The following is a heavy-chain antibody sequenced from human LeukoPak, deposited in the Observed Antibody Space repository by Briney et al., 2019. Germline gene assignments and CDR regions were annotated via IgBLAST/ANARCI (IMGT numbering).Heavy chain of an antibody. V-gene: IGHV6-1*01. CDR2: TYYRSKWYN. Sequence: SQTLSLTCAISGDSVSSNSAAWNWIRQSPSRGLEWLGRTYYRSKWYNDYAVSVKSRITINPDTSKNQFSLQLNSVTPEDTAVYYCARGRYSSGWWGDYGMDVWGQGTTVTVSS. CDR1: GDSVSSNSAA. J-gene: IGHJ6*02. D-gene: IGHD6-19*01. CDR3: ARGRYSSGWWGDYGMDV.